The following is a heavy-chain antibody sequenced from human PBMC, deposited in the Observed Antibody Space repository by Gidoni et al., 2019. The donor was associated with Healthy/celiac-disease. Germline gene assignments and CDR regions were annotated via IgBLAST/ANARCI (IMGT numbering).Heavy chain of an antibody. D-gene: IGHD6-19*01. CDR2: INPNSGGT. J-gene: IGHJ5*02. V-gene: IGHV1-2*06. CDR3: ARLSRSGWYTKHDWFDP. Sequence: QGQLVQSGAEVKKPGASVKVSGKASGDTFTGYYMHWVRPAPGQGLEWMGRINPNSGGTNYAQKFQGRVTMPRDTSISTAYMELSRLRSDDTAVYYCARLSRSGWYTKHDWFDPWCQGPLVTVPS. CDR1: GDTFTGYY.